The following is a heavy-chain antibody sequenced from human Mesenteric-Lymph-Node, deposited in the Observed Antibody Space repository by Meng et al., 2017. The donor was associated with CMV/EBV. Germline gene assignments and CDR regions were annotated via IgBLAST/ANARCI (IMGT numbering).Heavy chain of an antibody. D-gene: IGHD3-22*01. J-gene: IGHJ4*02. CDR1: GFSLSTSGVG. V-gene: IGHV2-5*01. CDR3: VHSDSSGYYYVLDY. Sequence: SGFSLSTSGVGVGWIRQTTGKALEWLALIYWNDDKRYSPSLKSRLTITKDTSKNQVVLTMTNMDPVDTATYYGVHSDSSGYYYVLDYWGQGTLVTVSS. CDR2: IYWNDDK.